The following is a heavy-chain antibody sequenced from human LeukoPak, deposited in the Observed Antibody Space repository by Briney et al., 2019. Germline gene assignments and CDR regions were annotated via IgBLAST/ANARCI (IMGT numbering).Heavy chain of an antibody. Sequence: ASVKVSCKASGYTFTRYAISWVRQAPGQGLEWMGWINPFNGNTNDAERFQGRVIMTTDTSTRTAYMELRSLRSGDTAVYYCARDYTSAEWLGFAFDVWGQGTMISVSP. D-gene: IGHD6-19*01. J-gene: IGHJ3*01. CDR3: ARDYTSAEWLGFAFDV. CDR2: INPFNGNT. V-gene: IGHV1-18*01. CDR1: GYTFTRYA.